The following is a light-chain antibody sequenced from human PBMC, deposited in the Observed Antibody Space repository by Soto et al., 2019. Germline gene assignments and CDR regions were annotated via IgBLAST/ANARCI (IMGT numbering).Light chain of an antibody. J-gene: IGKJ5*01. V-gene: IGKV3-20*01. CDR2: GAS. CDR1: QSVTSNL. Sequence: EIVLTQSPGTLSLSPGESATLSCRASQSVTSNLLAWYQQQPGQAPRLLIYGASSRATGITDRFSGSGSGTDFTLTISRLEPEDFAVYDCQQYGSSPITFGQGTRLESK. CDR3: QQYGSSPIT.